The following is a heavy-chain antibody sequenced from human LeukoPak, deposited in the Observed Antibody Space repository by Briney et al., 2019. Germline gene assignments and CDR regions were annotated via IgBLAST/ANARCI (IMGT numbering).Heavy chain of an antibody. CDR3: VRAVGGNDGRTFGY. D-gene: IGHD3-3*01. V-gene: IGHV3-74*01. CDR1: GFTSSSYW. Sequence: GGSLRLSCAASGFTSSSYWMHWVRQAPGKGLVWVSRVSSDGSITDYTDSVKGRFTISRDNAKNTLYLQMNSLRAEDTAMYYCVRAVGGNDGRTFGYWAQGTLVTVSS. J-gene: IGHJ4*02. CDR2: VSSDGSIT.